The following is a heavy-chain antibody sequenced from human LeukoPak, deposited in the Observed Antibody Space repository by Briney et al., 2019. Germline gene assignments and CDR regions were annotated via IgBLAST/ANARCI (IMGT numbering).Heavy chain of an antibody. D-gene: IGHD6-6*01. CDR1: GFTFSRYW. Sequence: GGSLRLSCAASGFTFSRYWMSWVRQAPGKRLEWVANIKQDGSEKYYVDSVKGRFTISRDNAKNSLYLQMNSLRAEDTAVYYCARDRIRGGSSSSTSCDYWGQGTLVTVSS. CDR3: ARDRIRGGSSSSTSCDY. J-gene: IGHJ4*02. V-gene: IGHV3-7*01. CDR2: IKQDGSEK.